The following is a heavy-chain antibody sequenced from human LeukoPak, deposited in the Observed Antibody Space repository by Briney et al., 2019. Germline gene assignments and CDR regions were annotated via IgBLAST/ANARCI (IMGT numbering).Heavy chain of an antibody. Sequence: ASVIVSCKASGYSFTSYDINWVRQATGQGPEWIGWMNPSSGNTGYAQRFQGRVTMTRDTSTSTAYLELSSLTFDDTAVYYCEGHTSNYSSRSFGQWGQGPLVTVS. CDR2: MNPSSGNT. J-gene: IGHJ4*02. V-gene: IGHV1-8*01. D-gene: IGHD3-10*01. CDR3: EGHTSNYSSRSFGQ. CDR1: GYSFTSYD.